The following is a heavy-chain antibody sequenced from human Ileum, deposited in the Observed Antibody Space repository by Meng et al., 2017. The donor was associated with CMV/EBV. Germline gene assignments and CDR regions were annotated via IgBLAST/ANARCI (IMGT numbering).Heavy chain of an antibody. CDR2: IDSSSTYM. D-gene: IGHD2-15*01. CDR3: AKDCSGDNCYPVLDV. Sequence: GESLKISCAASGFTFSRHSMNWVRQAPGKGLEWVSSIDSSSTYMYHEDSVKGRFTISRDNAKNSLYLQMHSLRAEDTAVYYCAKDCSGDNCYPVLDVWGQGTTVTVSS. CDR1: GFTFSRHS. J-gene: IGHJ6*02. V-gene: IGHV3-21*01.